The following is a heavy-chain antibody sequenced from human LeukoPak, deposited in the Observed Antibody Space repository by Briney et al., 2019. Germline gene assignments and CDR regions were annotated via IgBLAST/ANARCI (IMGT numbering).Heavy chain of an antibody. J-gene: IGHJ4*02. CDR3: ARHHTIFGVVIISDRGYFDY. Sequence: SETLSLTCAVYGGSFSGYYWSWIRQPPGKGLEWIGEINHSGSTNYNPSLKSRVTISVDTSKNQFSLKLSSVTAADTAVYYCARHHTIFGVVIISDRGYFDYWGQGTLVTVSS. CDR2: INHSGST. V-gene: IGHV4-34*01. D-gene: IGHD3-3*01. CDR1: GGSFSGYY.